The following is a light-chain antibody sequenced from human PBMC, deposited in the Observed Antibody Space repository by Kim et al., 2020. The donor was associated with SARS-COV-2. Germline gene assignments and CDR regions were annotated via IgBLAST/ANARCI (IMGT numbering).Light chain of an antibody. CDR3: LIYYSGALI. J-gene: IGLJ2*01. Sequence: PGGTVTPTCGSTTGTVTSGHYPYWFQQKPGQAPRTLIYDTNNKHSWTPARFSGSLLGGKAALTLSGAQPEDEADYYCLIYYSGALIFGGGTKVTVL. CDR2: DTN. CDR1: TGTVTSGHY. V-gene: IGLV7-46*01.